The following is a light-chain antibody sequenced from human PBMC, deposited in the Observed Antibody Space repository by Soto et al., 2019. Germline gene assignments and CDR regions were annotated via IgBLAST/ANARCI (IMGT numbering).Light chain of an antibody. V-gene: IGKV4-1*01. J-gene: IGKJ4*01. CDR3: QQYYSTPALT. Sequence: DLLLTPSPDSLAVSIGAGATINCKSSQSVLNTSNNKNYLAWYQQKPGQPPKLLIYWASTRESGVPDRFSGSGSGTDFTLTITSLLAEDVATYYCQQYYSTPALTFCGGTNVDIK. CDR2: WAS. CDR1: QSVLNTSNNKNY.